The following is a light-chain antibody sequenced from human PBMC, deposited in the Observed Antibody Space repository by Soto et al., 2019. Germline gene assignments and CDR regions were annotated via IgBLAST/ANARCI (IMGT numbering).Light chain of an antibody. CDR2: WAS. CDR3: QQYYNTPLT. Sequence: DIVMTQSPDSLAVSLGERVTINCKSSLSVLYSSNNRNYLAWFQQKPGQPPKLLIYWASTRESGVPDRFSGSGSGTDFTLTISGLQAEDVAVYYCQQYYNTPLTFGGGTKVEI. CDR1: LSVLYSSNNRNY. V-gene: IGKV4-1*01. J-gene: IGKJ4*01.